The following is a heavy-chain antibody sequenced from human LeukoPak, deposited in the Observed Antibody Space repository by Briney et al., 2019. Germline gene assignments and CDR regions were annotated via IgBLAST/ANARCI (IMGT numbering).Heavy chain of an antibody. V-gene: IGHV4-4*02. CDR2: IYHSGST. Sequence: SGTLTLTCAASGGTISSGTRRWGRRPPPGKGLEWIGEIYHSGSTNYNSSFKSRVTITVDKSKNKFSLNLSCVTAADTAMYYCARHYYASGSAPLEYWGQGTLVTVSS. J-gene: IGHJ4*02. D-gene: IGHD3-10*01. CDR3: ARHYYASGSAPLEY. CDR1: GGTISSGTR.